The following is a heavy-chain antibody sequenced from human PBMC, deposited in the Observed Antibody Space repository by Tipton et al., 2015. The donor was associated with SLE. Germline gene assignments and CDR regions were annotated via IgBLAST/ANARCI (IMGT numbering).Heavy chain of an antibody. Sequence: TLSLTCTVSGGSISSYYWSWIRQPAGKGLEWIGYIYYSGSTYYNPSLKSRVTISVDTSKNQFSLKLSSVTAADTAVYYCAGRYSGSYYRYWGQGTLVTVSS. CDR2: IYYSGST. D-gene: IGHD1-26*01. V-gene: IGHV4-59*12. CDR3: AGRYSGSYYRY. J-gene: IGHJ4*02. CDR1: GGSISSYY.